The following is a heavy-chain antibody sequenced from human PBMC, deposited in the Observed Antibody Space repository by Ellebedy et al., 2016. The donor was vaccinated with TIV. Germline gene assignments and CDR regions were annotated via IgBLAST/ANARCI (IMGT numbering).Heavy chain of an antibody. CDR1: GFTFSSYA. Sequence: PGGSLRLSCAASGFTFSSYAMHWVRQAPGKGLVWVAVISYDGSNKYYADSVKGRFTISRDNSKNTLYLQMNSLRAEDTAVYYCARGNRGYDAVYLEYWGQGTLVTVSS. V-gene: IGHV3-30-3*01. CDR2: ISYDGSNK. D-gene: IGHD5-12*01. CDR3: ARGNRGYDAVYLEY. J-gene: IGHJ4*02.